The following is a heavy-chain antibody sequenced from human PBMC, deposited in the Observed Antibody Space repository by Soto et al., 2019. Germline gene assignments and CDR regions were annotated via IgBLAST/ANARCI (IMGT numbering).Heavy chain of an antibody. D-gene: IGHD3-9*01. CDR3: ARARVRYVDWLFT. CDR2: ISYDEIDN. V-gene: IGHV3-30-3*01. Sequence: QVQLVESGGGVVQPGRSLRLSCAASGFTFSGYTMHWVRQAPGMRLEWVAVISYDEIDNFYSDSVKGRFTISRDNSKNSLYLQLNSLRAEDTAVYYCARARVRYVDWLFTWGQGTLVTVSS. J-gene: IGHJ4*02. CDR1: GFTFSGYT.